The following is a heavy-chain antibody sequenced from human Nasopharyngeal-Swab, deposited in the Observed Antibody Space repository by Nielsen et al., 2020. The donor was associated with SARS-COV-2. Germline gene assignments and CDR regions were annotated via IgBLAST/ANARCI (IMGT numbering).Heavy chain of an antibody. Sequence: GGSLRLSCAASGFTFSSYGKHWVRQAPGKGLEWVAVIWYDGSNKYYADSVKGRFTISRDNSKNTLYLQMNSLRAEDTAVYYCARDGLRYSSGWHRVDVWGQGTTVTVSS. D-gene: IGHD6-19*01. CDR1: GFTFSSYG. J-gene: IGHJ6*02. V-gene: IGHV3-33*01. CDR2: IWYDGSNK. CDR3: ARDGLRYSSGWHRVDV.